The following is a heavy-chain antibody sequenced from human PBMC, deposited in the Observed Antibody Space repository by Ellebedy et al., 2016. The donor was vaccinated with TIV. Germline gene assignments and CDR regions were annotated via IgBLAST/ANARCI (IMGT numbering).Heavy chain of an antibody. V-gene: IGHV3-11*01. CDR2: ISDGGTIV. CDR3: ARARIDSQDDYYGMDV. Sequence: GESLKISXAVSGFTLSDYYMSWIRQAPGKGLEWAAYISDGGTIVSYTDSVKGRFTISRDSSRDSLYLHMRSLRAEDTAVYYCARARIDSQDDYYGMDVWGQGTTVTVSS. J-gene: IGHJ6*01. CDR1: GFTLSDYY. D-gene: IGHD2/OR15-2a*01.